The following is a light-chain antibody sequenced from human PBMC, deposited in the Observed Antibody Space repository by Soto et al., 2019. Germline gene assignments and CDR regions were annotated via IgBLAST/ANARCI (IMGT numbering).Light chain of an antibody. J-gene: IGLJ1*01. CDR1: SSDVGSYNL. CDR3: SSYAGSSTYV. V-gene: IGLV2-23*01. CDR2: EGS. Sequence: QSVLTQPASVSGSPGQSITISCTGTSSDVGSYNLVSWYQQHPGKAPKLMIYEGSKRPSGVSNRFSGSKSGNTASLTISGLHAEDEADYYCSSYAGSSTYVFGTGTKVTVL.